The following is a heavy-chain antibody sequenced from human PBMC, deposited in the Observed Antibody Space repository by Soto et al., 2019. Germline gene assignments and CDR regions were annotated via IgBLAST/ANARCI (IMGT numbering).Heavy chain of an antibody. D-gene: IGHD6-19*01. J-gene: IGHJ4*02. CDR3: ALALGPTRGLDS. Sequence: QVQLQESGPGLVKPSQTLSLTCSVSGASTVSHYHWTWIRQPPGKGLEWMGYIFNSGTTFYNPSLTSRLSLSMDRCGNPFPRGRGSVPAADTAVYYGALALGPTRGLDSWGRGTLVPVPS. V-gene: IGHV4-31*02. CDR1: GASTVSHYH. CDR2: IFNSGTT.